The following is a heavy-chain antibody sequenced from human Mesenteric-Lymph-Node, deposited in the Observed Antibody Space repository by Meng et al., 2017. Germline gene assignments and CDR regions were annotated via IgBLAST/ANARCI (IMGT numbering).Heavy chain of an antibody. V-gene: IGHV4-30-4*01. Sequence: VQLPESGPGLVQASQTLSLACSVSGGSISSGDYYWSWTRQPPGKGLEWIGYIYYSGSTYSNASLKSRVTISIDRSKNQFCLKLSSVTAADTAVYYCARARPTVTTLSPRGRWYFDLWGRGALVTVSS. CDR1: GGSISSGDYY. D-gene: IGHD4-11*01. CDR3: ARARPTVTTLSPRGRWYFDL. CDR2: IYYSGST. J-gene: IGHJ2*01.